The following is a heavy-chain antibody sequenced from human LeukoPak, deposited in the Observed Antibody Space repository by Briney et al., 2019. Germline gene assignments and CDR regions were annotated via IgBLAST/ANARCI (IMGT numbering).Heavy chain of an antibody. CDR3: AKARGYGGTSALDDY. D-gene: IGHD4-23*01. CDR1: GFTFSSYA. Sequence: GGSLRLSCATSGFTFSSYAMTWVRQAPGKGLEWVSGISASGSSTYYAESVKGRFSISRDNSKSTVSLQVSRLRVEDTAVYYCAKARGYGGTSALDDYWGQGTLVSVSS. CDR2: ISASGSST. V-gene: IGHV3-23*01. J-gene: IGHJ4*02.